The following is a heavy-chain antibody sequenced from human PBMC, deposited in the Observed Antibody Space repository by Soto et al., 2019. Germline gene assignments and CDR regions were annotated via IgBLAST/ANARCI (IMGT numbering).Heavy chain of an antibody. J-gene: IGHJ4*02. CDR3: AKGHSSGWYYFDY. CDR2: ISYDGSIK. V-gene: IGHV3-30*18. CDR1: GFTFSSYG. Sequence: QVQLVESGGGVVQPGRSPRLSCAASGFTFSSYGMHWVRQAPGKGLEWVAVISYDGSIKYYADSVKGRFTISRDNSKNTLYLQMNSLSAEDTAVYYCAKGHSSGWYYFDYWGQGTLVTVSS. D-gene: IGHD6-19*01.